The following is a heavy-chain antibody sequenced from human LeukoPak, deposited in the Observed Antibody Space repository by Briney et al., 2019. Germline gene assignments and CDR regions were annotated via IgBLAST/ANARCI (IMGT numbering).Heavy chain of an antibody. CDR1: GFTFSSYA. V-gene: IGHV3-23*01. CDR2: ISGSGGST. D-gene: IGHD2-15*01. CDR3: AKDTEVVVVGNWFNP. Sequence: GGSLRLSCAASGFTFSSYAMSWVRQAPGKGLEWVSAISGSGGSTYYADSVKGRFTISRDNSKNTLYLQMNSLRAEDTAVYYCAKDTEVVVVGNWFNPWGQGTLVTVSS. J-gene: IGHJ5*02.